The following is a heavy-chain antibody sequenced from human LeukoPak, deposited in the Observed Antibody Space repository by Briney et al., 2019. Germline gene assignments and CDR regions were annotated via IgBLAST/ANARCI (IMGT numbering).Heavy chain of an antibody. J-gene: IGHJ4*02. CDR3: ARDDCGSTSCYPDFDY. D-gene: IGHD2-2*01. CDR1: GFTFSSYA. Sequence: PGGSLRLSCAASGFTFSSYAMSWVRQAPGKGLEWVSTINWNGGDTDYADSVKGRFTISRDNAKNSLHLQMNSLRAEDTAFYYCARDDCGSTSCYPDFDYWGQGTLVTVSS. V-gene: IGHV3-20*04. CDR2: INWNGGDT.